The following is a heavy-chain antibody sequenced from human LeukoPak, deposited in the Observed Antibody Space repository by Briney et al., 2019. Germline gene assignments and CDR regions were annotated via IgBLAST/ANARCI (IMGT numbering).Heavy chain of an antibody. CDR3: ARAGTYYCSSTSCYDWFDP. CDR1: GGSISSSSYY. CDR2: INHSGST. Sequence: SETLSLTCTVSGGSISSSSYYWSWIRQPPGKGLEWIGEINHSGSTNYNPSLKSRVTISVDTSKNQLSLKLSSVTAADTAVYYCARAGTYYCSSTSCYDWFDPWGQGTLVTVSS. D-gene: IGHD2-2*01. J-gene: IGHJ5*02. V-gene: IGHV4-39*07.